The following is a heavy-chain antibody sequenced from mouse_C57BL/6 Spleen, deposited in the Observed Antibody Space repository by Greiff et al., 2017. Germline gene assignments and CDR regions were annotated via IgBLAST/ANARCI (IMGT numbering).Heavy chain of an antibody. D-gene: IGHD1-1*01. Sequence: VQLQQPGAELVRPGSSVKLSCKASGYTFTSYWMHWVKQRPIQGLEWIGNIDPSDSETHYNQKFKDKATLTVDKSSSTAYMQLSSLTSDDSAVYYCARKGVTTVFDYWGQGTTLTVSS. J-gene: IGHJ2*01. V-gene: IGHV1-52*01. CDR3: ARKGVTTVFDY. CDR1: GYTFTSYW. CDR2: IDPSDSET.